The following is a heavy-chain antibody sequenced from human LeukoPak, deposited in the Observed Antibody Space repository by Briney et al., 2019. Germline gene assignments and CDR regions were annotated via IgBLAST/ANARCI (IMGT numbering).Heavy chain of an antibody. CDR2: IYHSGNT. Sequence: KPSGTLSLTCAVSGGSISSSNWWSWVRQPPGKGLEWIGEIYHSGNTNYNPSLKSRVTISVDKSKNQFSLKLSSVTAADTAVYYCATVDGDYDEFDYWGQGTLVTVSS. V-gene: IGHV4-4*02. J-gene: IGHJ4*02. CDR1: GGSISSSNW. D-gene: IGHD4-17*01. CDR3: ATVDGDYDEFDY.